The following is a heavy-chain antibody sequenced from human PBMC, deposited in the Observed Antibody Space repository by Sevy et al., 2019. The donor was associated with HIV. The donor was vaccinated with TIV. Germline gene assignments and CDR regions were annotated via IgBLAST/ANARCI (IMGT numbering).Heavy chain of an antibody. J-gene: IGHJ4*02. V-gene: IGHV4-59*01. CDR2: ISYSGST. Sequence: SETLSLTCTVSGGSISGYYWSWIRQPPGKGLEWIGYISYSGSTNYNPSLKSRVTISIDTSKNEFSLKLSSVTAADTAVYYCARSRVITGTFDYWGQGTLVTVSS. D-gene: IGHD1-20*01. CDR3: ARSRVITGTFDY. CDR1: GGSISGYY.